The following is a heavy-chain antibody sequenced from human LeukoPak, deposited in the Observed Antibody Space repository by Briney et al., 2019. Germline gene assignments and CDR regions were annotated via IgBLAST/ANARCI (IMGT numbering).Heavy chain of an antibody. CDR2: IKQDGSEK. J-gene: IGHJ6*03. V-gene: IGHV3-7*01. CDR1: GFTFSSYW. D-gene: IGHD3-9*01. Sequence: GGSLRLSCAASGFTFSSYWMSWVRQAPGKGLEWVANIKQDGSEKYYVDSVKGRFTISRDNAKNSLYLQMNSLRAEDTAVYYCARAGYDILTGYRGYYYYYYMDVWGKGTTVTISS. CDR3: ARAGYDILTGYRGYYYYYYMDV.